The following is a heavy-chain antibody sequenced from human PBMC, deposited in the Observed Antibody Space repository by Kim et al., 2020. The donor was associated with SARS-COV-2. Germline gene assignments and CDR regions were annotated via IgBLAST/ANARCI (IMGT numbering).Heavy chain of an antibody. V-gene: IGHV1-8*01. D-gene: IGHD3-22*01. CDR1: GYTFTSYD. CDR3: ARSDYYDSSGYYTPPDY. CDR2: MNPNSGNT. J-gene: IGHJ4*02. Sequence: ASVKVSCKASGYTFTSYDINWVRQATGQGLEWMGWMNPNSGNTGYAQKFQGRVTMTRNTSISTAYMELSSLRSEDTAVYYCARSDYYDSSGYYTPPDYWGQGTLVTVSS.